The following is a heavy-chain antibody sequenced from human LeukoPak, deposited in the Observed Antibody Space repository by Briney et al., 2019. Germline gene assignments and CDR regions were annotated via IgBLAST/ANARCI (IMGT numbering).Heavy chain of an antibody. CDR3: AREDYDILTGYGFDY. V-gene: IGHV4-4*07. J-gene: IGHJ4*02. D-gene: IGHD3-9*01. Sequence: SETLSLTCTVSGGSISSYYWSWIRQPAGKGLEWIGRIYTSGSTNYNPSLKSRVTMSVDTSKNQFSLKLSSVTAADTAVYYCAREDYDILTGYGFDYWGQGTLVTVSS. CDR2: IYTSGST. CDR1: GGSISSYY.